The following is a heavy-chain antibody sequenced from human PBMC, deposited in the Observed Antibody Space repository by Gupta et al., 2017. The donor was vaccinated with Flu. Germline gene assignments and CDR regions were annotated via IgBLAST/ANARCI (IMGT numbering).Heavy chain of an antibody. J-gene: IGHJ6*02. Sequence: STNYNPSLKSRVTISVDTSKNQFSLELRSVTAADTAVYYCARDLRAMVRGVLWYYGMDVWGQGTTVTVSS. V-gene: IGHV4-34*09. CDR3: ARDLRAMVRGVLWYYGMDV. CDR2: ST. D-gene: IGHD3-10*01.